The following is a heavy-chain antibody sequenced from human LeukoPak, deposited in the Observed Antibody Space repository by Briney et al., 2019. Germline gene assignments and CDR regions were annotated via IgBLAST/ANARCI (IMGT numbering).Heavy chain of an antibody. J-gene: IGHJ5*02. Sequence: PGGSLRLSCAASGFTFDDYAMHWVRQAPGKGLEWVSGISWNSGSIDYADSVKGRFTISRDNAKNSLYLQMNSLRAEDTAVYYCARGIPYYYDSSGYYWNLWGQGTLVTVSS. CDR2: ISWNSGSI. V-gene: IGHV3-9*01. CDR1: GFTFDDYA. D-gene: IGHD3-22*01. CDR3: ARGIPYYYDSSGYYWNL.